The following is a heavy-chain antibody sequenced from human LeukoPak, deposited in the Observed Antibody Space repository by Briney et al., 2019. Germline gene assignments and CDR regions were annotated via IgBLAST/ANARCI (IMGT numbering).Heavy chain of an antibody. V-gene: IGHV1-2*02. CDR2: INPKGGGK. CDR1: GYTFTGYY. D-gene: IGHD3-10*01. Sequence: ASVKVSCKASGYTFTGYYMHWVRQAPGQGLEWMGWINPKGGGKNYAQKFQGRVPMTRTTSISTAYMELSRLRSDDTAVYYCARGRGRVPKRGNWFDPWGQGTLVTVSS. J-gene: IGHJ5*02. CDR3: ARGRGRVPKRGNWFDP.